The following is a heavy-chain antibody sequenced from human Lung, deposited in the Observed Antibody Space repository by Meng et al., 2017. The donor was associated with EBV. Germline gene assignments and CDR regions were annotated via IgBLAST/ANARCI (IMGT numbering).Heavy chain of an antibody. J-gene: IGHJ4*02. Sequence: QVEVVQSGVEVEKPGCSVKGSCKACGCTFRSYAISWVRPAPGQGLEWMGRIIPMLGIANYAQKFQGRVTITAVKSTSTVYMELSSLRSEDTAVYYCAREDSSGYSYYFDYWGQGTLVTVSS. CDR1: GCTFRSYA. D-gene: IGHD3-22*01. V-gene: IGHV1-69*04. CDR3: AREDSSGYSYYFDY. CDR2: IIPMLGIA.